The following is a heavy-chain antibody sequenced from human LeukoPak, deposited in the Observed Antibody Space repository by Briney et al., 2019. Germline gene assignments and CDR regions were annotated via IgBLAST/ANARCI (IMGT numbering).Heavy chain of an antibody. V-gene: IGHV3-66*01. D-gene: IGHD2-21*02. CDR3: ARGGGDSSWYFDL. J-gene: IGHJ2*01. CDR2: IYSGGST. Sequence: GSLRLSCAASEFSVGSNYMTWVRQAPGKGLEWVSLIYSGGSTYYADSVKGRFTISRDNSKNTLYLQMNSLRAEDTAVYYCARGGGDSSWYFDLWGRGTLVTVSS. CDR1: EFSVGSNY.